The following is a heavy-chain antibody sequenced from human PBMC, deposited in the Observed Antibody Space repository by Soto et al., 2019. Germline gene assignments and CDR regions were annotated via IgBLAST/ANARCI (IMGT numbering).Heavy chain of an antibody. J-gene: IGHJ3*02. V-gene: IGHV3-48*01. Sequence: GGSLRLSCVISGFTFSNYWMTWVRQAPGKGLEWVSDIMAGSSHIFYADSVKGRFTISRDNAKNSLYLKLNSVTAADTAVYFCARVGITGTIDAFDIWGQGTMVTVSS. CDR1: GFTFSNYW. CDR3: ARVGITGTIDAFDI. CDR2: IMAGSSHI. D-gene: IGHD1-20*01.